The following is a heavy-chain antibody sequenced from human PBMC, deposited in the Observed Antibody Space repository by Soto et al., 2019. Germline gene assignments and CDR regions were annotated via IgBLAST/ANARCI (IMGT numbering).Heavy chain of an antibody. J-gene: IGHJ3*01. V-gene: IGHV1-46*01. CDR3: ARGAHGGGWYRDGFEV. Sequence: QVKVMQSGTQVQKPGASVRLSCTTSAYTFTTYYIQSVRQAPGQGLEWVGEINPMTHHASFAQEFKCRVDMTSDASTRTEYMDLRSLRSDDTAIYYCARGAHGGGWYRDGFEVWGQGTVVTVS. CDR1: AYTFTTYY. D-gene: IGHD6-19*01. CDR2: INPMTHHA.